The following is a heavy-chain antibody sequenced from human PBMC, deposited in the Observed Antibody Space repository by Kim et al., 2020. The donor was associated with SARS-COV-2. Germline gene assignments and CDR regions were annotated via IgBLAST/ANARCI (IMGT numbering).Heavy chain of an antibody. Sequence: AESGKGRLTITRDNSKNTLYLQMNSLRAEDTAVYYCAREVWGDGYTVDYWGQGTLVTVSS. CDR3: AREVWGDGYTVDY. J-gene: IGHJ4*02. V-gene: IGHV3-66*01. D-gene: IGHD2-2*02.